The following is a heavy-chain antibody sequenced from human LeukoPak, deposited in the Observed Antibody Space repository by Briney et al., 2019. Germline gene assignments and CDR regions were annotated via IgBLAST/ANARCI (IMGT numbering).Heavy chain of an antibody. CDR3: ARSAIDAFDI. Sequence: SETLSLTCTVSGGSMSSYYWSWIRQPPGKGLEWIGNIFYSGTTNYNPSLKSRVSISVDTSKNQFSLKLSSVTAADTAVYYCARSAIDAFDIWGQGTMVTVSS. D-gene: IGHD6-25*01. J-gene: IGHJ3*02. CDR1: GGSMSSYY. CDR2: IFYSGTT. V-gene: IGHV4-59*08.